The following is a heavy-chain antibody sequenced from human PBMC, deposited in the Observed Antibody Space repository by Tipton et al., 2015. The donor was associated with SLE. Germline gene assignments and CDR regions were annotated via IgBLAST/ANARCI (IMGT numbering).Heavy chain of an antibody. CDR3: ARGPSRNGWYYWYFDL. D-gene: IGHD6-19*01. CDR1: GGSISSYY. CDR2: ISYSGST. Sequence: TLSLTCTVSGGSISSYYWSWIRQPPGKGLEWIGYISYSGSTKYNPSLESRVSISIDTSKKQVSLKVTSVTAADTAVYFCARGPSRNGWYYWYFDLWGRGTLVTVSS. V-gene: IGHV4-59*01. J-gene: IGHJ2*01.